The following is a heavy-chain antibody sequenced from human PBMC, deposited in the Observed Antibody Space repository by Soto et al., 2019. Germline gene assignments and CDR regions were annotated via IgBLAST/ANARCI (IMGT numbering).Heavy chain of an antibody. CDR1: GFTFDNYG. CDR3: AKTQGYFDF. CDR2: IRTNT. V-gene: IGHV3-23*01. J-gene: IGHJ4*02. Sequence: GGSLRLSCAASGFTFDNYGMTWVRQAPGKGLEWVSGIRTNTHYADSVKGRFTISRDTSKNTLYLQMDSLRADDTAIYYCAKTQGYFDFWGQGTLVTVSS.